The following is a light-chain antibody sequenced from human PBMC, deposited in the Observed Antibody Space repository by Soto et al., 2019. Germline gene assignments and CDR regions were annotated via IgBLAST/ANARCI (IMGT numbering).Light chain of an antibody. J-gene: IGKJ4*01. Sequence: DIQLTQSPSFLSASVGDRVTITCRASQGISNYLAWYLQKPGKAPKLLISGASTLQSVVPSRFSVSGSGTEFTLTVSSLQPEDFATYYCQQLNAYPHSFGGGTKVDIK. CDR1: QGISNY. CDR3: QQLNAYPHS. V-gene: IGKV1-9*01. CDR2: GAS.